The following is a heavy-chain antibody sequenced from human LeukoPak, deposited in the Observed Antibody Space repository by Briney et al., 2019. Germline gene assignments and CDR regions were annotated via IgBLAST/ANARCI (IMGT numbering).Heavy chain of an antibody. CDR3: ARGTGYSSGCPDY. Sequence: SETLSLTCTVSGGSITTSSYYWGWLRQPPGRGLEWVGEIYHSGSTNYSPSLKSRVTLSVDKSKNQFSLKLSSVTAADTAVYYCARGTGYSSGCPDYWGQGTLVTVSS. CDR2: IYHSGST. D-gene: IGHD6-19*01. V-gene: IGHV4-39*07. CDR1: GGSITTSSYY. J-gene: IGHJ4*02.